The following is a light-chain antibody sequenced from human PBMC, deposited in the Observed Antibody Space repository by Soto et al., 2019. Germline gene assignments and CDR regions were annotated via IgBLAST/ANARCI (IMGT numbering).Light chain of an antibody. CDR1: QSVSSSY. CDR3: QQYGSSPLT. Sequence: DIVLTQSPGTLSLSPGERATLSCRASQSVSSSYLAWYQQKPGHAPRLLIYGASSRYTGIPDRFSGSGSGTDFTLTISRLEPEDFAVYYCQQYGSSPLTFGRGTKVEIK. V-gene: IGKV3-20*01. J-gene: IGKJ4*01. CDR2: GAS.